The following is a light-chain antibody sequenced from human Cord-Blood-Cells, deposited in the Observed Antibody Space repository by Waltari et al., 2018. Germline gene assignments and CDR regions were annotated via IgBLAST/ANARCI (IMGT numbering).Light chain of an antibody. CDR1: HGISSY. Sequence: DIQLPQSPSFLSASVGDRVTITCRASHGISSYLAWYQQKPGKATKLLIYAASTLQSGVPSRFGGSGSGTGFTLTISSLQPEDFATYYCQQLNSYPITFGQGTRLEIK. CDR2: AAS. V-gene: IGKV1-9*01. CDR3: QQLNSYPIT. J-gene: IGKJ5*01.